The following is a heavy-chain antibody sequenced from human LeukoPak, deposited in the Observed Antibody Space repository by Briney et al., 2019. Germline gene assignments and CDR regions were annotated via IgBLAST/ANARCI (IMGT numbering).Heavy chain of an antibody. J-gene: IGHJ6*02. CDR3: ARRYSSSWYVRVYYYYYGMDV. CDR1: GGSISLIGYY. V-gene: IGHV4-39*07. D-gene: IGHD6-13*01. Sequence: SETLSLTCTVSGGSISLIGYYWGWIRQPPGKGLEWIGEINHSGSTNYNPSLKSRVTISVDTSKNQFSLKLSSVTAADTAVYYCARRYSSSWYVRVYYYYYGMDVWGQGTTVTVSS. CDR2: INHSGST.